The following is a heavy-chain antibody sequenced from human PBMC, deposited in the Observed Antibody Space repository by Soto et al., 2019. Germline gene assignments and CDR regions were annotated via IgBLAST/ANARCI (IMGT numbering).Heavy chain of an antibody. D-gene: IGHD5-18*01. CDR2: IYYSGST. V-gene: IGHV4-59*01. J-gene: IGHJ5*02. CDR3: ARGGWLQNWFDP. Sequence: SETLSLTCTVSGGSISSYYWSWIRQPPGKGLEWIGYIYYSGSTNYNPSLKSRVTISVDTSKNQFSLKLSSVTAADTAVYYCARGGWLQNWFDPWGQGTLVTVSS. CDR1: GGSISSYY.